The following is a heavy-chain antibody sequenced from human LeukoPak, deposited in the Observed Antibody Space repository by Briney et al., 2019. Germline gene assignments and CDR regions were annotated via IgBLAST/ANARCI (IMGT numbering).Heavy chain of an antibody. CDR2: ISWNSGSK. CDR1: GFTFDDYA. D-gene: IGHD2/OR15-2a*01. Sequence: PGGSLRLSCAASGFTFDDYAMHWVRQAPGKGLEWVSGISWNSGSKRYADSVKGRFTISRDNAKNSLYLQMNSLRAEDTALYYCAKEFLAFDAFDLGPRDNRHRLF. V-gene: IGHV3-9*01. CDR3: AKEFLAFDAFD. J-gene: IGHJ3*01.